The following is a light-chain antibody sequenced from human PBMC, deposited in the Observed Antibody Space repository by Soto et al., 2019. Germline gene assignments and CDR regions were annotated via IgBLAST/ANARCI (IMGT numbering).Light chain of an antibody. V-gene: IGKV3-20*01. CDR2: GAS. CDR3: QQYGSSAWT. CDR1: QSVTNTY. Sequence: VLTQSPGTLSLSPGERATLSCRASQSVTNTYLAWYQQKPGQAPRLLFYGASSRATGIPDRFSGSGSGTDFSLTISRLEPEDFAVYYCQQYGSSAWTFGQGTKLDIK. J-gene: IGKJ1*01.